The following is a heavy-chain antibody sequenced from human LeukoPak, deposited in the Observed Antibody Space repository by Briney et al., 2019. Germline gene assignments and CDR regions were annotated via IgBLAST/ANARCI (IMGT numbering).Heavy chain of an antibody. CDR3: ARGIAAVPNWFDP. V-gene: IGHV3-7*01. CDR1: GFTFSSYW. J-gene: IGHJ5*02. Sequence: TGGSLRLSCAASGFTFSSYWMSWVRQAPGKGLEWVANIKQDGSEKYYVDSVKGRFTISRDNAKNSLYLQMNSLRAEDTAVHYCARGIAAVPNWFDPWGQGTLVAVSS. CDR2: IKQDGSEK. D-gene: IGHD6-13*01.